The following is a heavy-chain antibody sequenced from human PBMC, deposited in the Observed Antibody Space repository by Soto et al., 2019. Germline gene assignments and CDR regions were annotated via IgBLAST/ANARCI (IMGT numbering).Heavy chain of an antibody. Sequence: GGSLRLSCAASGFTFSSYWMHWVRQAPGKGLVWVSRINSDGSSTSYADSVKGRFTISRDNAKNTLYLQMNSLRAEDTAVYYCASFYDFWSGYRRLWDYGMDVWGQGTTVTVSS. J-gene: IGHJ6*02. CDR1: GFTFSSYW. CDR3: ASFYDFWSGYRRLWDYGMDV. V-gene: IGHV3-74*01. CDR2: INSDGSST. D-gene: IGHD3-3*01.